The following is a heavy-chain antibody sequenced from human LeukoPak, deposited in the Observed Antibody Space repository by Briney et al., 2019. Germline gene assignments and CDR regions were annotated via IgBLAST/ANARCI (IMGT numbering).Heavy chain of an antibody. J-gene: IGHJ4*02. CDR2: INWNGGST. CDR3: ASGWGSVYYFAY. Sequence: GGSLRLSCAASGFIFDDYGMSWVRQAPGKGLEWVSGINWNGGSTGYADSVKGRFTISRDNAKNSVYLQMNSPRAEDTALYYCASGWGSVYYFAYWGQGTLVTVSS. V-gene: IGHV3-20*04. D-gene: IGHD2-21*01. CDR1: GFIFDDYG.